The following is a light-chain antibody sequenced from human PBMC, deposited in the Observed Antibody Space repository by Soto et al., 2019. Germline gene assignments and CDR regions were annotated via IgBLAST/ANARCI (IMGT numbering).Light chain of an antibody. CDR1: QNINSN. J-gene: IGKJ5*01. Sequence: EIVMTQSPGTLSLSPGETATLSCRASQNINSNYLAWYQQKPGQAPRLLIYYISTRAADIPARFSGSGSGTDFTLTVSSLQYEDFAVYYCQQHSQWPITFGQGTRLEIK. CDR3: QQHSQWPIT. V-gene: IGKV3-15*01. CDR2: YIS.